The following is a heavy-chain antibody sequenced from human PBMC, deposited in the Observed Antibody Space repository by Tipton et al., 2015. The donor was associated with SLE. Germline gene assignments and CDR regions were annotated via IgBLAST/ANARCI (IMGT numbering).Heavy chain of an antibody. Sequence: SLRLSCAASGFTFSTSYMHWVRQAPGMGLERLSYISGTSDTISYADSVKGRFTISRDNAQNSLYLQMNSLRVADTAVYFCARGYTNYFDSWGQGSLVTVSS. V-gene: IGHV3-11*01. CDR3: ARGYTNYFDS. J-gene: IGHJ4*02. CDR2: ISGTSDTI. D-gene: IGHD5-24*01. CDR1: GFTFSTSY.